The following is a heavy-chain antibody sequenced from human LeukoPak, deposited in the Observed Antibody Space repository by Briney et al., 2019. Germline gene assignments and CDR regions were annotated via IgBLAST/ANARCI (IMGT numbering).Heavy chain of an antibody. CDR1: GGSVSSGGYY. Sequence: SETLSLTCTVSGGSVSSGGYYWSWIRQHPGKGLEWIGYIYYRGSTYYNPSLKSRITMSVDTSKNQFSLKLSSVTAADTAVYYCARARDGGYYFDYWGQGTLVTVSS. J-gene: IGHJ4*02. D-gene: IGHD6-13*01. CDR2: IYYRGST. CDR3: ARARDGGYYFDY. V-gene: IGHV4-31*03.